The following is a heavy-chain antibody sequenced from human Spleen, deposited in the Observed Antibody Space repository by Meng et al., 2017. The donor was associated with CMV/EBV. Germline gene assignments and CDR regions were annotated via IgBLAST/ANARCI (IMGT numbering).Heavy chain of an antibody. V-gene: IGHV1-69*02. CDR3: ARGGNYYDDYSGMDV. J-gene: IGHJ6*02. CDR2: IIPILGIT. Sequence: SVKVSCKASGGIFSSYTISWVRQAPGQGLEWMGRIIPILGITNYAQKFEARVTITADKSTSTAYMELSSLRSDDTAVYYCARGGNYYDDYSGMDVWGQGTTVTVSS. D-gene: IGHD1-26*01. CDR1: GGIFSSYT.